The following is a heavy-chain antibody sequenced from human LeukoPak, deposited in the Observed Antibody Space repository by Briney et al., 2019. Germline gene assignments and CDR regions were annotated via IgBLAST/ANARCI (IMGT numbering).Heavy chain of an antibody. D-gene: IGHD3-22*01. CDR2: INYSGST. Sequence: PSETLSLTCTVSGGSVSSTTYYWSWIRQPPGKGLEWIASINYSGSTYYNPSLKSRVTISVDTSENQFSLRLSSVTAADTAVYYCARSYYDSSASFDMWGQGTMVTVSS. CDR1: GGSVSSTTYY. CDR3: ARSYYDSSASFDM. J-gene: IGHJ3*02. V-gene: IGHV4-39*07.